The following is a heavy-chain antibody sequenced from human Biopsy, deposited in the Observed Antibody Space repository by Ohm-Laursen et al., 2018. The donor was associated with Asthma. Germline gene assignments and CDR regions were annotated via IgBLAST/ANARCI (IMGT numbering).Heavy chain of an antibody. J-gene: IGHJ3*01. CDR2: VNTGNGDT. Sequence: ASVKVSCKASGYNFISFAIHWVRQAPGQRLEWMCWVNTGNGDTKYSQKFQGRVTITSDTSASTAYMELRSQRSEDTATYYCARTYYDFLTGQVKDVFGVWGQGTMVTVSS. CDR1: GYNFISFA. V-gene: IGHV1-3*04. CDR3: ARTYYDFLTGQVKDVFGV. D-gene: IGHD3-9*01.